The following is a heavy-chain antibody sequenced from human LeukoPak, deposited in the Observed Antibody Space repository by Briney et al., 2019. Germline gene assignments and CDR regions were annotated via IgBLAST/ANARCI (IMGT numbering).Heavy chain of an antibody. D-gene: IGHD3-3*01. V-gene: IGHV3-23*01. CDR3: ASAFWSRYYRGLNY. Sequence: GGSLILSCAASGFTFSSYAMSWVRQAPGKGLEWVSAISGSGGSTYYADSVKGRFTISRDNSKNTLYLQMNSLRAEDTAVYYCASAFWSRYYRGLNYWGQGTLVTVSS. CDR2: ISGSGGST. CDR1: GFTFSSYA. J-gene: IGHJ4*02.